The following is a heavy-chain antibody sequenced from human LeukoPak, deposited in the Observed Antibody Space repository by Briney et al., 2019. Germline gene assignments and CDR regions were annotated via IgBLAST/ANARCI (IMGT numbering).Heavy chain of an antibody. CDR2: TSGDGITT. J-gene: IGHJ4*02. V-gene: IGHV3-23*01. D-gene: IGHD3-22*01. CDR1: GFTFHNYA. Sequence: PGGSLRLSCAASGFTFHNYAIYWVRQAPGKGLEWVSLTSGDGITTYFAASVKGRFTISRDNSKNTLYLQMNSLRAEDTAIYYCAKGNVIVVVDYIGGQGTLVTVSS. CDR3: AKGNVIVVVDYI.